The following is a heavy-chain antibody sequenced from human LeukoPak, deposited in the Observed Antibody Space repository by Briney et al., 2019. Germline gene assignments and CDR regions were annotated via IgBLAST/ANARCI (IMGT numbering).Heavy chain of an antibody. V-gene: IGHV1-2*02. CDR1: GYTFTGYY. CDR2: INPNVGGT. CDR3: ARDMNLWLRRNYYYYLAV. Sequence: SVKASCKASGYTFTGYYIHSVPQAPGQGRERMGWINPNVGGTNYAQKFQGRVTMTRDMYISIAYMELSRLRSDDTAVYYCARDMNLWLRRNYYYYLAVWGKGTTVTVSS. J-gene: IGHJ6*03. D-gene: IGHD3-10*01.